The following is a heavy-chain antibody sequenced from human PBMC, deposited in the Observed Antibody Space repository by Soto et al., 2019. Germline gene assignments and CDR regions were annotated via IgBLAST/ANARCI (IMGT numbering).Heavy chain of an antibody. CDR1: GCTFSSHS. V-gene: IGHV3-48*02. J-gene: IGHJ6*04. D-gene: IGHD1-1*01. Sequence: WGFLRLSGTASGCTFSSHSSNWISKARWNGLVWVSSISSGSTTIYYAASVKGRFTISRDNGKNSLYLQMNSLRDEDTAVYYCARVRRNDASDYYGMDVWGKGTTVIVSS. CDR2: ISSGSTTI. CDR3: ARVRRNDASDYYGMDV.